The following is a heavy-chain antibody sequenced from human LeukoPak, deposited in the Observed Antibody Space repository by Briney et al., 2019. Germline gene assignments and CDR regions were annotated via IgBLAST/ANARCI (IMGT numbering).Heavy chain of an antibody. D-gene: IGHD2-21*02. CDR2: LYNGGNT. CDR1: GFTVSSNY. V-gene: IGHV3-53*01. J-gene: IGHJ4*02. CDR3: ARGGDPDY. Sequence: PGGSLRLSCAVSGFTVSSNYMSWVRQAPGKGLEWVSVLYNGGNTYYADSVKGRFTISRDNAKSSLYLQMNILRAEDTAVYYCARGGDPDYWGQGTLVTVSS.